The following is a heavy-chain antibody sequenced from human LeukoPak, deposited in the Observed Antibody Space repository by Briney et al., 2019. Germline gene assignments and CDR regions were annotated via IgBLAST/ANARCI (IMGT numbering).Heavy chain of an antibody. D-gene: IGHD2-2*01. V-gene: IGHV1-46*01. CDR2: INPSGGST. J-gene: IGHJ5*02. CDR1: GYTFTSYY. Sequence: ASVKVSCKAPGYTFTSYYMHWVRQAPGQGLEWMGIINPSGGSTSYAQKFQGRVTMTRDTSTSTVYMELSSLRSEDTAVYYCARDPQGFYCSSTSCYNWFDPWGQGTLVTVSS. CDR3: ARDPQGFYCSSTSCYNWFDP.